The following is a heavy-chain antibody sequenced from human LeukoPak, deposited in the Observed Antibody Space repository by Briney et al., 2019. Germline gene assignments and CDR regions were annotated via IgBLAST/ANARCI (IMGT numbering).Heavy chain of an antibody. Sequence: GSSLRLSCAASGFTLSNYDMHWVRQAPGKGLEWVAVISHDGSKKYYADSVKGRFTISSDNSKNTLYLQMNNLRAENTAVYYCARDGSGGYRNRGVFDIWGQGTMVTVSS. V-gene: IGHV3-30*03. D-gene: IGHD5-18*01. CDR1: GFTLSNYD. CDR2: ISHDGSKK. J-gene: IGHJ3*02. CDR3: ARDGSGGYRNRGVFDI.